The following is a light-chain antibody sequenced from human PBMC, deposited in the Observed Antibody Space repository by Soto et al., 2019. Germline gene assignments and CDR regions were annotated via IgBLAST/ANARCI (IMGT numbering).Light chain of an antibody. J-gene: IGKJ5*01. CDR1: QSFRGL. CDR2: DAY. V-gene: IGKV3-11*01. CDR3: QHRYNWLIT. Sequence: EIVLTQSPGTLSLSPGERATLSCRASQSFRGLLAWYQQKPGQAPRLLIYDAYNRATGIPPRFSGSGSGTDFTLTISSLEPEDFAVYYCQHRYNWLITFGQGTRLEI.